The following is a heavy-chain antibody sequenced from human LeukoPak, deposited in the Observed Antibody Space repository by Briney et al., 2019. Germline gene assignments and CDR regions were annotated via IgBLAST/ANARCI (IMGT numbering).Heavy chain of an antibody. D-gene: IGHD6-13*01. J-gene: IGHJ4*02. Sequence: PGGSLRLSCAASGFTFSSYAMSWVRQAPEKGLEWVSTISGSGGGTYYADSVKGRFTISSDDSENTLYLQMINLRGEDTAIYYCARHQPKPSAGKYYFDYWGQGALVTVSS. CDR1: GFTFSSYA. CDR3: ARHQPKPSAGKYYFDY. CDR2: ISGSGGGT. V-gene: IGHV3-23*01.